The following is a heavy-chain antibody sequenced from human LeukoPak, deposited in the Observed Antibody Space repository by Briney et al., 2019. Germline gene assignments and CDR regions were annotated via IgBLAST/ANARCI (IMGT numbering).Heavy chain of an antibody. J-gene: IGHJ4*02. CDR2: IRYDGSNK. D-gene: IGHD5-18*01. Sequence: PGGSLRLSCAASGFTFSSYEMNWVRQAPGKGLEWVAFIRYDGSNKYFADSVKGRFTISRDNSKNTLYLQMNSLRADDTAVYYCAKDPRDHSYGWNWRYFDYWGQGTLVTVSS. V-gene: IGHV3-30*02. CDR3: AKDPRDHSYGWNWRYFDY. CDR1: GFTFSSYE.